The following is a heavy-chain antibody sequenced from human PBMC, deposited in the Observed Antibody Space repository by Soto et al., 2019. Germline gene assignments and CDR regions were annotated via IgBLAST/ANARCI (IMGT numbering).Heavy chain of an antibody. CDR3: AGVSSSRGMGV. D-gene: IGHD6-6*01. V-gene: IGHV6-1*01. CDR2: TYYRSNWSS. J-gene: IGHJ6*02. CDR1: GDNVSSNSST. Sequence: SQTLSLTCAISGDNVSSNSSTWNWIRRSPSRGLEWLGRTYYRSNWSSDYAVSVKSRIAINPDTSNNQFSLALYSMTPEDTAVYFCAGVSSSRGMGVWGQGTPVTVSS.